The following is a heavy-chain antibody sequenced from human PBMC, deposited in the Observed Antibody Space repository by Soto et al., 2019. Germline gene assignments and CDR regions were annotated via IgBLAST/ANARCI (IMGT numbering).Heavy chain of an antibody. V-gene: IGHV4-59*08. CDR3: ARQVEGAGSDYKENDGFDH. CDR2: IYYSGST. Sequence: SETLSLTCTVSGGSISSYYWSWIRQPPGKGLEWIGYIYYSGSTNYNPSLKSRVTISVDTSKNQFSLKLSSVTAADTAVYYCARQVEGAGSDYKENDGFDHWGQGTLVTVYS. D-gene: IGHD3-10*01. J-gene: IGHJ5*02. CDR1: GGSISSYY.